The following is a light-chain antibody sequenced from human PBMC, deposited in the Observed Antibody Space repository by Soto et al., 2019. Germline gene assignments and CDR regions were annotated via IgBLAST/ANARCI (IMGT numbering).Light chain of an antibody. Sequence: SALTQPASVSGSPGQSITISCTGTSSDVGSYKFVSWYQHHPGKAPKLMIYEVSNRPSGVSNRFSGSKSGNTASLTISGLQAEDEAEYYCSSYRSSSIVVFGTGTKVTVL. V-gene: IGLV2-14*01. CDR1: SSDVGSYKF. J-gene: IGLJ1*01. CDR2: EVS. CDR3: SSYRSSSIVV.